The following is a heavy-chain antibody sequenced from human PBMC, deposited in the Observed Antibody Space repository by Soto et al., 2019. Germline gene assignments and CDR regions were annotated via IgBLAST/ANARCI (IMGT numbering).Heavy chain of an antibody. CDR3: ARDMMFLYYDFWSGLDY. CDR2: ISSSSSTI. CDR1: GFTFSSYS. J-gene: IGHJ4*02. V-gene: IGHV3-48*02. D-gene: IGHD3-3*01. Sequence: EVQLVESGGGLVQPGGSLRLSCAASGFTFSSYSMNWVRQAPGKGLEWVSYISSSSSTIYYADSVKGRFTISRDNAKNSLYLQMNSLRDEDTAVYYCARDMMFLYYDFWSGLDYWGQGTLVTVSS.